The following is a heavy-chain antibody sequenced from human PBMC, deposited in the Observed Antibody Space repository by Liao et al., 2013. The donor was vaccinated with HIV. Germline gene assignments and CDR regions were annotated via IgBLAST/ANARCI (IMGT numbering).Heavy chain of an antibody. CDR3: ARGYYDTSGLDV. CDR1: GGSISTDY. D-gene: IGHD3-22*01. Sequence: QVQLQESGPGLVKPSETLSLTCTVSGGSISTDYWSWIRQPPGKGLEWIGYVYYSGSTKYNPSLESRVTMSVDTSKNQFSLKLSSVTAADTAVYYCARGYYDTSGLDVWGKGTTVTVSS. V-gene: IGHV4-59*08. J-gene: IGHJ6*04. CDR2: VYYSGST.